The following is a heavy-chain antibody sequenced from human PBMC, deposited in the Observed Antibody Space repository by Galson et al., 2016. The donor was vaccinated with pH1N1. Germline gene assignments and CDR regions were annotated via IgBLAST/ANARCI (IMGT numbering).Heavy chain of an antibody. D-gene: IGHD3-22*01. CDR2: IDPIYDQA. Sequence: SVKVSCKVSGGSFSPGGISWVRQAPGQGLEWMGRIDPIYDQASYAQKLQGRVTITADKFTSTVYLELSSLRSDDAAVFYCAIEYDSRGGWGVGMWGQGTLVTVSS. CDR3: AIEYDSRGGWGVGM. CDR1: GGSFSPGG. V-gene: IGHV1-69*04. J-gene: IGHJ3*02.